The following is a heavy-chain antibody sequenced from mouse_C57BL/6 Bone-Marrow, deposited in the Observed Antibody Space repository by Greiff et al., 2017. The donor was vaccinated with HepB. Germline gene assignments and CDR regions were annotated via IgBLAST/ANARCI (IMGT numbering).Heavy chain of an antibody. CDR2: ISNGGGST. V-gene: IGHV5-12*01. CDR1: GFTFSDYY. J-gene: IGHJ2*01. CDR3: ARHDYIDY. Sequence: EVMLVESGGGLVQPGGSLKLSCAASGFTFSDYYMYWVRQTPEKRLEWVAYISNGGGSTYYPDTVKGRFTISRDNAKNTLYLQMSRLKSEDTAMYYCARHDYIDYWGQGTTLTVSS.